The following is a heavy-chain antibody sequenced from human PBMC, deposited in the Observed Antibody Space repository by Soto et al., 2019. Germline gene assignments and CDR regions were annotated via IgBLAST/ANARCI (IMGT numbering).Heavy chain of an antibody. CDR3: ARTDGYNSFDF. V-gene: IGHV1-46*01. D-gene: IGHD5-12*01. CDR2: INPTGGST. Sequence: WVRQAPGQGLEWMGIINPTGGSTTYAQNFQGRVTMTRDTSTNTLYMELSGLRFEDTAVYYCARTDGYNSFDFWGQGTLVTGSS. J-gene: IGHJ4*02.